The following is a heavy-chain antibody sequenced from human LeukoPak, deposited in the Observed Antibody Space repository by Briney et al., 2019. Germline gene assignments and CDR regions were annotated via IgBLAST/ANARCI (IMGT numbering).Heavy chain of an antibody. Sequence: SETLSLTCTVSGGSISSYYWSWIRQPPGKGLEWIGYIYYSGSTNYNPSLKSRVTISVDTSKNQFSLKLSSVTAADTAVYYCARDLYSSRTNDAFDIWGQGTMVTVSS. V-gene: IGHV4-59*12. J-gene: IGHJ3*02. D-gene: IGHD6-13*01. CDR1: GGSISSYY. CDR2: IYYSGST. CDR3: ARDLYSSRTNDAFDI.